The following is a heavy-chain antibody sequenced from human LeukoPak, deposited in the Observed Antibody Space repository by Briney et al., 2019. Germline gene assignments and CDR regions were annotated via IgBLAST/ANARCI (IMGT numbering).Heavy chain of an antibody. J-gene: IGHJ4*02. CDR3: ARHGRSDYSPDY. V-gene: IGHV5-10-1*01. CDR1: GYSFTSYW. CDR2: IDPSDSYT. Sequence: GESLKISCKGSGYSFTSYWISWVRQMPGKGLEWMGRIDPSDSYTNYSPSSQGHVTISADKSISTAYLQWSSLKASDTAMYYCARHGRSDYSPDYWGQGTLVTVSS. D-gene: IGHD4-17*01.